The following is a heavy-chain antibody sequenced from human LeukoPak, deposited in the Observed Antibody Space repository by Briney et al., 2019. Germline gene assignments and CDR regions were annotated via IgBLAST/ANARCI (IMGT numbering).Heavy chain of an antibody. V-gene: IGHV4-38-2*01. J-gene: IGHJ5*02. Sequence: SETLSLTCAVSGYSISSGYYWGWIRQPPGKGLQWIGSIFQRGYSYYNPSLERRVTISVDTSRNPFSLKLSSVTAADTAVYYCAGDKETTGNGRPNWFDPWGQGTLVTVSS. CDR2: IFQRGYS. CDR3: AGDKETTGNGRPNWFDP. D-gene: IGHD1-1*01. CDR1: GYSISSGYY.